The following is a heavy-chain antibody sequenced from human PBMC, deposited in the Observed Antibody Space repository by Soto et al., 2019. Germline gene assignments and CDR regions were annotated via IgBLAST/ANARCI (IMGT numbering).Heavy chain of an antibody. J-gene: IGHJ6*02. CDR2: INPKSGGT. CDR3: ARGDSTDCSNVLCSFFYNHDMDV. V-gene: IGHV1-2*04. D-gene: IGHD2-8*01. Sequence: DSVKVSCKASGYSFTDYHIHWVRQAPGQGLEWLGRINPKSGGTSTAQKFQGWVTMTTDTSISTASMELTRLTSDDTAIYYCARGDSTDCSNVLCSFFYNHDMDVWGQGTTVTLS. CDR1: GYSFTDYH.